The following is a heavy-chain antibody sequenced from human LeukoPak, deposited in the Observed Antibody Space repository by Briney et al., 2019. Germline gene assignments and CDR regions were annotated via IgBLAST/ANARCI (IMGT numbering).Heavy chain of an antibody. CDR2: ISGSGSST. CDR1: GVTFSSYA. V-gene: IGHV3-23*01. D-gene: IGHD3-3*01. Sequence: GGSLRLSCATSGVTFSSYATGWVRQAPGKGLEWVSAISGSGSSTYYADSVKGRFTISRDNSKNTLYLQMNSLRAEDTAVYYCAKSRYDFWTGYGYYFDYWGQGTLVTVSS. CDR3: AKSRYDFWTGYGYYFDY. J-gene: IGHJ4*02.